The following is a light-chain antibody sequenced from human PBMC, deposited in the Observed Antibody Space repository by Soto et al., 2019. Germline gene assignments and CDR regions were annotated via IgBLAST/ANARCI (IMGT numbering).Light chain of an antibody. J-gene: IGLJ2*01. V-gene: IGLV1-40*01. CDR3: QSFDISLSAAA. CDR2: DNT. Sequence: QSVLTQPPSVSGAPGQRVTISCTGGSSSIGAGYDVHWYQQLPGTAPKLLIYDNTHRPSGVPDRFSASRSGTSASLAITGLQAEDEADYYCQSFDISLSAAAIGGGTQLTVL. CDR1: SSSIGAGYD.